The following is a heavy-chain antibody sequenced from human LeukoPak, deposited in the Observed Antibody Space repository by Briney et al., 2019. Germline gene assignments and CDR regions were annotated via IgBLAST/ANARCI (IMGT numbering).Heavy chain of an antibody. V-gene: IGHV1-18*01. D-gene: IGHD3-16*01. CDR2: ISAYNGNT. Sequence: GASVKVSCKASGYTFTSYGISWVRQAPGQGLEWMGWISAYNGNTNYAQKLQGRVTMTTDTSTSTAYMELRSLRSDDTAVYYCARVVWGVTRDRLDAFDIWGQGTMVTVSS. CDR1: GYTFTSYG. J-gene: IGHJ3*02. CDR3: ARVVWGVTRDRLDAFDI.